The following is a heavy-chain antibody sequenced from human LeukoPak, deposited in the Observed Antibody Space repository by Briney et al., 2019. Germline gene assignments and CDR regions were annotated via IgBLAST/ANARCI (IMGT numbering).Heavy chain of an antibody. V-gene: IGHV3-15*01. D-gene: IGHD3-10*01. CDR1: GSTFPNAW. J-gene: IGHJ3*01. CDR3: AHGLWHYDAFDV. Sequence: PGGSLRLSCAASGSTFPNAWMNWVRQAPGKGLEGVGRIKSKSDGGTTDYAAPVKGRFTISRDDPTITLYLQMNSLKTEDTAVYYCAHGLWHYDAFDVWGQGTMVTVSS. CDR2: IKSKSDGGTT.